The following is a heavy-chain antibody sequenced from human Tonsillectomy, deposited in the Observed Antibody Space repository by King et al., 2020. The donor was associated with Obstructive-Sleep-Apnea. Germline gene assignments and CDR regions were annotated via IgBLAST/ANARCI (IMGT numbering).Heavy chain of an antibody. V-gene: IGHV4-39*01. J-gene: IGHJ5*02. Sequence: QLQESGPGLVKPSETLSLTCTVSGGSISGSSYYWGWIRQPPGKGLEWIASIYDNGRTYYSPYLNNPVSISVDTSRNQFSLKLNSLTAADTAVYYCAPEAGTTGARFFDPWGQGTLVTVSS. CDR2: IYDNGRT. CDR3: APEAGTTGARFFDP. D-gene: IGHD1-1*01. CDR1: GGSISGSSYY.